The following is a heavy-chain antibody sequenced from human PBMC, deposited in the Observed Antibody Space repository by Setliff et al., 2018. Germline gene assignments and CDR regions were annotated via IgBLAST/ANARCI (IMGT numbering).Heavy chain of an antibody. CDR3: AKEMTTYSGFDC. Sequence: GGSLRLSCAASGFTFSTYWMSWVRQAPGKGLEWVANIKQDGGEKYYVDSVKGRFTISRDNPKNTLYLQINSLRDEDTAVYYCAKEMTTYSGFDCWGQGTLVTVSS. CDR2: IKQDGGEK. V-gene: IGHV3-7*01. J-gene: IGHJ4*02. CDR1: GFTFSTYW. D-gene: IGHD4-17*01.